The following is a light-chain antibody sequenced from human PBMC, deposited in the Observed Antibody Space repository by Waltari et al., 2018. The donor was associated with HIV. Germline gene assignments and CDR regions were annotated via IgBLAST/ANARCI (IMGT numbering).Light chain of an antibody. Sequence: QSVLTQPPSASGTPGQRVTISCSGSSSNIGSNYVYWYQQLPGTAPKLLIYRSNQRPSGVHGRFSGAKSGTSASLAISGLRSEDEADYYCAAWDDSLSGHVVFGGGTKLTVL. CDR2: RSN. J-gene: IGLJ2*01. CDR1: SSNIGSNY. CDR3: AAWDDSLSGHVV. V-gene: IGLV1-47*01.